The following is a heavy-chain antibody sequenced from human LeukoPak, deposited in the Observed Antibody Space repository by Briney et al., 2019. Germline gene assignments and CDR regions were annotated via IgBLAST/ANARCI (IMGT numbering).Heavy chain of an antibody. CDR2: ISYDGSNK. CDR1: GFTVSSYG. D-gene: IGHD3-22*01. V-gene: IGHV3-30*03. J-gene: IGHJ4*02. Sequence: PGGSLRLSCVASGFTVSSYGMHWVRQAPGKGLEWVAVISYDGSNKYYADSVKGRFIISRDNSKNTLYLQANSLRAEDTAVYYCARDPRYYYDSSGHLDYWGQGTQVTVSS. CDR3: ARDPRYYYDSSGHLDY.